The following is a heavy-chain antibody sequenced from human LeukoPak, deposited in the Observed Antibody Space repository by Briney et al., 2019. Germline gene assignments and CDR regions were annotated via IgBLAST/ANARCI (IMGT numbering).Heavy chain of an antibody. CDR3: AREGTAMVSFDY. V-gene: IGHV3-48*03. CDR1: GFTFSSYE. D-gene: IGHD5-18*01. Sequence: PGGSLRLSCAASGFTFSSYEMNWVRQAPGKGLGWVSYISIGGNTIYYADSVKGRFTISRDNAKNSLYLQMNSLRAEDTAVYYCAREGTAMVSFDYWGQGTLVTVSS. CDR2: ISIGGNTI. J-gene: IGHJ4*02.